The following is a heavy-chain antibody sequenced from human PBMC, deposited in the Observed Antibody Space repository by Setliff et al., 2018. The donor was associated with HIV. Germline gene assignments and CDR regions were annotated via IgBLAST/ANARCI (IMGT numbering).Heavy chain of an antibody. J-gene: IGHJ3*02. D-gene: IGHD3-10*01. Sequence: GESLKISCAASGFTFSNYAMGWVRQGPGKGLEWVSTVGAVGSPTHYAESVRGRFTISKDNSKSTPSLQMNSLREEDTAVHFCAKVFAFGIDGFDIWGQGTMVTVS. CDR3: AKVFAFGIDGFDI. CDR1: GFTFSNYA. CDR2: VGAVGSPT. V-gene: IGHV3-23*01.